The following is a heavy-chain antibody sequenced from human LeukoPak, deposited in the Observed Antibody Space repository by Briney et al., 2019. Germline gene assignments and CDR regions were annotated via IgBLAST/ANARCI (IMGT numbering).Heavy chain of an antibody. V-gene: IGHV4-61*08. CDR3: ARQSAGGVRNPYYFDY. CDR1: GGSISSGGYS. Sequence: SETLSLTCAVSGGSISSGGYSWSWIRQPPGKGLEWIGYIYYSGSTNYNPSLKSRVTISVDTSKNQFSLKLSSVTAADTAVYYCARQSAGGVRNPYYFDYWGQGTLVTVSS. D-gene: IGHD3-10*01. J-gene: IGHJ4*02. CDR2: IYYSGST.